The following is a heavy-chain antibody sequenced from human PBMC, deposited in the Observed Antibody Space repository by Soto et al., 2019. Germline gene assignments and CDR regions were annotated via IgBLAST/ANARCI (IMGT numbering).Heavy chain of an antibody. V-gene: IGHV3-23*01. CDR3: ANVFKTVTTAKTYYYGMDV. J-gene: IGHJ6*02. D-gene: IGHD4-17*01. CDR1: GFTFSSYA. Sequence: GGSLRLSCAASGFTFSSYAMNWVRQAPGKGLEWVSAISGSGGSTYYADSVKGRFTISRDNSKNTLYLQMNSLRAEDTAVYYCANVFKTVTTAKTYYYGMDVWGQGTTVTVSS. CDR2: ISGSGGST.